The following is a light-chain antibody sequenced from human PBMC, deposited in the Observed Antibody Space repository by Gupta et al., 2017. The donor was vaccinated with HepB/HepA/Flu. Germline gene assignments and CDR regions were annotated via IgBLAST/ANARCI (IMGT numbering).Light chain of an antibody. Sequence: EIVLTHSPATLSLSPGERATLSCSARQSVCSYLAWYQQKPGQAPRLLIYDASNSSTGIPARFSGSGSGTDVTITISSREQEDFAVYYCQQRSNWHPITFGQGTRVEIK. J-gene: IGKJ5*01. CDR2: DAS. V-gene: IGKV3-11*01. CDR1: QSVCSY. CDR3: QQRSNWHPIT.